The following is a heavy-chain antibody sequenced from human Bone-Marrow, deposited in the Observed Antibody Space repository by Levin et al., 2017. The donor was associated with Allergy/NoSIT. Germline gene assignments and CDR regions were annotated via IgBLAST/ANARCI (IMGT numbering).Heavy chain of an antibody. D-gene: IGHD5-18*01. CDR3: ARGWSLGGYSYGLLWYFDL. Sequence: LSLTCAASGFTFSSYAMHWVRQAPGKGLEWVAVISYDGSNKYYADSVKGRFTISRDNSKNTLYLQMNSLRAEDTAVYYCARGWSLGGYSYGLLWYFDLWGRGTLVTVSS. CDR2: ISYDGSNK. J-gene: IGHJ2*01. CDR1: GFTFSSYA. V-gene: IGHV3-30*04.